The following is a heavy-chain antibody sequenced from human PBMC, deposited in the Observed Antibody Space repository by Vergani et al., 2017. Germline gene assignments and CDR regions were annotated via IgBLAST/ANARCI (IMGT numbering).Heavy chain of an antibody. D-gene: IGHD4-17*01. J-gene: IGHJ6*04. Sequence: QVQLQESGPGLVKPSQTLSLTCTVSGGSISSGGYYWSWIRQHPGKGLEWIGYIYYSGSTYYNPSLKSRVTISVDTSKNQFSLKLSSVTAADTAVYYCEIGAPPSTTVTMDVWGKGTTVTVSS. CDR3: EIGAPPSTTVTMDV. CDR2: IYYSGST. V-gene: IGHV4-31*03. CDR1: GGSISSGGYY.